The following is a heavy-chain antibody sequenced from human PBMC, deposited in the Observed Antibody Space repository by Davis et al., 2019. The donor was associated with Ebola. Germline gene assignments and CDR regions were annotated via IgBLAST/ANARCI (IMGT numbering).Heavy chain of an antibody. CDR2: IHDSGST. CDR1: GGSISGDY. D-gene: IGHD2-2*03. Sequence: MPGGSLRLSCTVSGGSISGDYWSWIRQPPGKGLEWIGYIHDSGSTNYNPSLKSRLTISVDTSKNQFSLKLSSVIAADTAVYYCARESFTAVGLVWGQGTLVTVSS. J-gene: IGHJ4*02. V-gene: IGHV4-59*01. CDR3: ARESFTAVGLV.